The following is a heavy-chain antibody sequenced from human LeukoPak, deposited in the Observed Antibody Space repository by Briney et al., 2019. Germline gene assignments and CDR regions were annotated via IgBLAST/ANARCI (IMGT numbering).Heavy chain of an antibody. CDR1: GYTFTSYA. J-gene: IGHJ4*02. Sequence: GASVKVSCKASGYTFTSYAMHWVRQAPGQRLEWMGWINAGNGNTKYSQKFQGSVTITRDTSASTAYMELSSLRSEDTAVYYCAITYYYGSGSYSPTYYFDYWGQGTLVTVSS. V-gene: IGHV1-3*01. CDR2: INAGNGNT. D-gene: IGHD3-10*01. CDR3: AITYYYGSGSYSPTYYFDY.